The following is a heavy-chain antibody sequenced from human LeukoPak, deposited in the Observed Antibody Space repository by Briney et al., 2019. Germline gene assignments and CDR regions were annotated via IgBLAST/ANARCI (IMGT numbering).Heavy chain of an antibody. CDR2: IYYSGST. CDR1: GGSISSGGYS. D-gene: IGHD6-25*01. V-gene: IGHV4-30-4*07. Sequence: PSQTLSLTCAVSGGSISSGGYSWSWIRQPPGKGLEWIGYIYYSGSTNYNPSLKSRVTISVDTSKNQFSLKLSSVTAADTAVYYCARGIAAFYYFDYWGQGTLVTVSS. CDR3: ARGIAAFYYFDY. J-gene: IGHJ4*02.